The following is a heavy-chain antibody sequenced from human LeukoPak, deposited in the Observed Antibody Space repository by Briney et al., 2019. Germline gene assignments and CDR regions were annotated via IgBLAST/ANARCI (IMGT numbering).Heavy chain of an antibody. V-gene: IGHV3-15*07. CDR2: IKSKTDGGTA. Sequence: GGSLRLSCAASGFAFTNAWMNWVRQAPGKGLEWVGRIKSKTDGGTADYAAPVKGRFTISRDDSKNTLYPQMNSLKTEDTAVYYCTTADSSGRFLIDYWGQGTLVTVSS. CDR3: TTADSSGRFLIDY. J-gene: IGHJ4*02. CDR1: GFAFTNAW. D-gene: IGHD3-22*01.